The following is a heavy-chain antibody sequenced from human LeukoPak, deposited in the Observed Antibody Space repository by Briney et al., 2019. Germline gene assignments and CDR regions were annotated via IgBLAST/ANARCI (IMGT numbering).Heavy chain of an antibody. CDR1: GGSFSGYY. J-gene: IGHJ5*02. CDR2: INHSGST. D-gene: IGHD2-8*01. Sequence: PSETLSLTCAVYGGSFSGYYWSWIRQPPGKGLEWIGEINHSGSTNYNPSLKSRVTISVGTSKNQFSLKLSSVTAADTAVYYCARESMLYPNWFDPWGQGTLVTVPS. V-gene: IGHV4-34*01. CDR3: ARESMLYPNWFDP.